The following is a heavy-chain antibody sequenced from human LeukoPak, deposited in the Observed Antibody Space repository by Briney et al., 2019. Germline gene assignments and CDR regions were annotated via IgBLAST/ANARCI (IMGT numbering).Heavy chain of an antibody. V-gene: IGHV3-49*04. CDR1: SFTFGDHA. CDR2: IRSKAYGGTT. J-gene: IGHJ6*02. D-gene: IGHD5-18*01. CDR3: TRGPKQLWLYYGMDV. Sequence: GGSLRLSCTAFSFTFGDHAMSWVRQAPGKGLEWVGFIRSKAYGGTTEYAASVKGRFTISRDDYKSIAYLQMNSLKTDDTAVYYCTRGPKQLWLYYGMDVWGQGTTVIVSS.